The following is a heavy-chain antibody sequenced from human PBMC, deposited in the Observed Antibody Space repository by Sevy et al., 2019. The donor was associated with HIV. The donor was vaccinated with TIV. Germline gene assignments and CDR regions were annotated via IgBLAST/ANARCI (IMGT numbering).Heavy chain of an antibody. Sequence: GGSLRLSCAASGFTFSSYWMSWVRQAPGKGLEWVANIKQDGSEKYYVDSVKGRFTISRDNAKNSLYLQMNSLRAEDTAVYYCARDWGYCSSTSCYTDADAFDIWGQGTMVTVS. J-gene: IGHJ3*02. CDR3: ARDWGYCSSTSCYTDADAFDI. CDR1: GFTFSSYW. V-gene: IGHV3-7*01. CDR2: IKQDGSEK. D-gene: IGHD2-2*02.